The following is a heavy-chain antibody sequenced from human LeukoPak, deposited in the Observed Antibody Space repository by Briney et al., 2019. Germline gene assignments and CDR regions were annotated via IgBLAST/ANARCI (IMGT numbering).Heavy chain of an antibody. D-gene: IGHD3-22*01. CDR2: IRSSSSYI. Sequence: GGSLRLSCAASGFTFSSYSMNWVRQAPGKGLEWVSSIRSSSSYIYYADSVKGRFTISRDNAKNSLYLQMNSLRAEDTAVYYCARSAMIVVANFDYWGQGTLVTVSS. V-gene: IGHV3-21*01. CDR3: ARSAMIVVANFDY. CDR1: GFTFSSYS. J-gene: IGHJ4*02.